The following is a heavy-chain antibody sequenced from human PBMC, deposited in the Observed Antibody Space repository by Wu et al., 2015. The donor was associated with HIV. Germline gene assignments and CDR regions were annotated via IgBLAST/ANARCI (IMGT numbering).Heavy chain of an antibody. J-gene: IGHJ6*03. V-gene: IGHV1-2*02. CDR2: INPNSGGT. Sequence: QVQLVQSGAEVKKPGASVKVSCKASGYTFTGYYMHWVRQAPGQGLEWMGWINPNSGGTNYAQKFQGRVTMTRDTSISTAYMELSRLRSDDTAVYYCARNWGSSYYYYYMDVWGKGTTVTVSS. CDR3: ARNWGSSYYYYYMDV. D-gene: IGHD7-27*01. CDR1: GYTFTGYY.